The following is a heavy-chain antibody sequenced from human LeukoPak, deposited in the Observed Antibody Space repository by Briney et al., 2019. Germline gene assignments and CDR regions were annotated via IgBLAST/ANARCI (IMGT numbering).Heavy chain of an antibody. CDR3: AKDFRIGYSAHFDY. CDR1: GFTFSSYG. D-gene: IGHD2-21*01. V-gene: IGHV3-33*06. CDR2: IWYDGSNK. J-gene: IGHJ4*02. Sequence: GGSLRLSCAASGFTFSSYGMHWVRQAPGKGLEWVAVIWYDGSNKYYADSVKGRFSISRDNSKNTLYLQMDSLRGEDTAVYYCAKDFRIGYSAHFDYWGQGALVTVSS.